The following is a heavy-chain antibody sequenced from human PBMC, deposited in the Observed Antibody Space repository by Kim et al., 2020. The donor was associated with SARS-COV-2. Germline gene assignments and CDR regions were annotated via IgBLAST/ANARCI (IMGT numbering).Heavy chain of an antibody. D-gene: IGHD6-13*01. Sequence: STYYADSGKGRFTISRDNSKNTLYLQMNSLRAEDTAVYYCAKGGSSWPDYWGQGTLVTVSS. CDR2: ST. CDR3: AKGGSSWPDY. V-gene: IGHV3-23*01. J-gene: IGHJ4*02.